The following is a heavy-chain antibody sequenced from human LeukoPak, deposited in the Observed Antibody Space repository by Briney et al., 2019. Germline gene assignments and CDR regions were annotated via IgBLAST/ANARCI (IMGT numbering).Heavy chain of an antibody. CDR3: AKDPHPLAATLGWFDP. CDR2: ISGSGGST. CDR1: GFTVSSNY. D-gene: IGHD2-15*01. V-gene: IGHV3-23*01. Sequence: GGSLRLSCAASGFTVSSNYMSWVRQAPGKGLEWVSAISGSGGSTYYADSVKGRFTISRDNSKNTLYLQMNSLRAEDTAVYYCAKDPHPLAATLGWFDPWGQGTLVTVSS. J-gene: IGHJ5*02.